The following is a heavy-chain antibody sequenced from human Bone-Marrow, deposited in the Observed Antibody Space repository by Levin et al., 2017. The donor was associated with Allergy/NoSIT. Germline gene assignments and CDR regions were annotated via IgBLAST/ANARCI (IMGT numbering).Heavy chain of an antibody. CDR2: ISWNSGNI. CDR3: SKDTSSGLRGGPGGRMDL. V-gene: IGHV3-9*01. J-gene: IGHJ1*01. Sequence: LSGGSLRLSCGASGFNFEDNAMHWVRLVPEKGLEWVSGISWNSGNIGYADSVKGRFTISRDNTKKSLFLQMDGLTSEDTGLYFCSKDTSSGLRGGPGGRMDLWGQGTQVTVSS. CDR1: GFNFEDNA. D-gene: IGHD6-19*01.